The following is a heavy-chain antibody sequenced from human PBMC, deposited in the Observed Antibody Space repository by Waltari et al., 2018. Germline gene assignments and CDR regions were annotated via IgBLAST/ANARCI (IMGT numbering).Heavy chain of an antibody. J-gene: IGHJ4*02. CDR1: GFTCTNAW. CDR3: ARGGMRPSLNYFDF. V-gene: IGHV3-15*01. CDR2: IQRNTDGGTT. Sequence: QLVESGGGLVKPGGSLRLSCAASGFTCTNAWMSWVRQAPGKGLEWVGRIQRNTDGGTTDYAAPVKGRFTIYRDTSENTLFLQMNRLRADDTAVYFCARGGMRPSLNYFDFWGQGSLVTVSS. D-gene: IGHD3-10*01.